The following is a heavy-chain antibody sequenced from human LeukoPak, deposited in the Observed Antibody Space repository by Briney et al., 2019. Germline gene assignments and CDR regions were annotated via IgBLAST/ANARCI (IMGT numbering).Heavy chain of an antibody. CDR3: ARARIVGATNDAFDI. J-gene: IGHJ3*02. D-gene: IGHD1-26*01. CDR2: IIPIFGTA. V-gene: IGHV1-69*13. CDR1: GGTFSSNA. Sequence: ASVKVSCKASGGTFSSNAISWVRQAPGQGLEWMGGIIPIFGTANYAQKFQGRVTITADESTSTAYMELSSLRSEDTAVYYCARARIVGATNDAFDIWGQGTMVTVSS.